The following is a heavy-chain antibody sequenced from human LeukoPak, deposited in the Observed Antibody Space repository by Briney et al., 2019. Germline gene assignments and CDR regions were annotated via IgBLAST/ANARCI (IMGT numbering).Heavy chain of an antibody. CDR2: IYYTGST. CDR3: ASVGGRA. Sequence: SENLSLTCTVSRGSISSYYWNWIRQPPGKGLEWIGYIYYTGSTNYNPSLRSRVTMSLDTSKNQLSLKLNSVTAADTAVYYCASVGGRAWGQGTLVTVSS. V-gene: IGHV4-59*01. CDR1: RGSISSYY. D-gene: IGHD1-26*01. J-gene: IGHJ5*02.